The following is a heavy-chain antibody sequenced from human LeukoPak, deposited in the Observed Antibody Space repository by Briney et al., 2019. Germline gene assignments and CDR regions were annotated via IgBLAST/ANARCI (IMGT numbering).Heavy chain of an antibody. J-gene: IGHJ5*02. Sequence: SETLSLTCAVYGGSFSGYYWSWIRQPPGKGLEWIGEINHSGSTNYNPSLKSRVTISVDTSKNQFSLKLSSVTAADTAVYYCVRGSRTYYDFWSGYYQNWFDPWGQGTLVTVSS. V-gene: IGHV4-34*01. CDR3: VRGSRTYYDFWSGYYQNWFDP. CDR2: INHSGST. CDR1: GGSFSGYY. D-gene: IGHD3-3*01.